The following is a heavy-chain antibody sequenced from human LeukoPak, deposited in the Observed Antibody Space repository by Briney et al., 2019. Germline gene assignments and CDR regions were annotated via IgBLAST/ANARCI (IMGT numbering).Heavy chain of an antibody. CDR2: IYPGDSDT. CDR3: ARRPGDYYYDSSADYYFDY. J-gene: IGHJ4*02. D-gene: IGHD3-22*01. V-gene: IGHV5-51*01. Sequence: GESLKISCKGSGYSFTSYWIGWVRQMPGKGLEWMGIIYPGDSDTRYSPSFHGQVTISADKSISTAYLQWSSLKASDTAMYYCARRPGDYYYDSSADYYFDYWGQGTLVTVSS. CDR1: GYSFTSYW.